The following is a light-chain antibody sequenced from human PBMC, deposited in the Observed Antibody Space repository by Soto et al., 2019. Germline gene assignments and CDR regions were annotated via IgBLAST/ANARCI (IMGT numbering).Light chain of an antibody. CDR2: AAS. Sequence: VLTQSPGTLSLSTGERATLSCRASQSINGIFLVWYQQKLGQAPRLLIFAASSRATGIPDRFSGSGSGTDFTLTISRLDHEDFAVYYCQQFGASLTWTFGQGTKVEIK. J-gene: IGKJ1*01. V-gene: IGKV3-20*01. CDR1: QSINGIF. CDR3: QQFGASLTWT.